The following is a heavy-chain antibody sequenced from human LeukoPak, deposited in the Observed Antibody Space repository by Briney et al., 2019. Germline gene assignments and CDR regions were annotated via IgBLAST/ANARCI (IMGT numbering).Heavy chain of an antibody. CDR3: ARDPSGSWQWFDY. J-gene: IGHJ4*02. Sequence: GASVKVSCKTSVYTFTTYYMHWVRQAPGQGLEWMGVINPVGGSTSYAPKFQGRVTMTRDTSTNTVYMELSSLRSDDTALYYCARDPSGSWQWFDYWGQGTLVTVSS. V-gene: IGHV1-46*01. CDR2: INPVGGST. D-gene: IGHD1-26*01. CDR1: VYTFTTYY.